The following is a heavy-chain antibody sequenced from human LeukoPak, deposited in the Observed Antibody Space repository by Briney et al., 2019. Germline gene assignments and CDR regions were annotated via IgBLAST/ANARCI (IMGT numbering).Heavy chain of an antibody. D-gene: IGHD6-19*01. J-gene: IGHJ4*02. CDR1: GDSVSSNRAA. Sequence: SQTLSLTCALSGDSVSSNRAAWNWIRQSPSRGLEWLGRTYYRSKWYNDYAVAVNSRITINPDTSKNQFSLQLNSVTPEDTAVYFCARRESSGSSLDYWGQGTLVTVSS. CDR2: TYYRSKWYN. V-gene: IGHV6-1*01. CDR3: ARRESSGSSLDY.